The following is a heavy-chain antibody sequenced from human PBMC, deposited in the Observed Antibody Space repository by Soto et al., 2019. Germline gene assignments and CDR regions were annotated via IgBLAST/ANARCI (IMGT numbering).Heavy chain of an antibody. Sequence: SLRLSCVSSGFTFEDQAMHWVRQVPGKGLEWVSGISWKGDRAGYADSVKGRFTISRDNAKNSLVLQMNSLRLEDTAFYFCVRDTYYDFWSGPGGPFDLWGPGTMVTVS. CDR3: VRDTYYDFWSGPGGPFDL. CDR2: ISWKGDRA. J-gene: IGHJ3*01. V-gene: IGHV3-9*01. CDR1: GFTFEDQA. D-gene: IGHD3-3*01.